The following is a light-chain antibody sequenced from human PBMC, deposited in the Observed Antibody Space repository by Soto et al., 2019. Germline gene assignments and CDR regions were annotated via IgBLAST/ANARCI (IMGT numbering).Light chain of an antibody. CDR1: QNINTN. CDR3: QQYNNWPPLT. V-gene: IGKV3-15*01. Sequence: EVVMTQSPATLSVSPGERATLSCRASQNINTNLAWYQQKPGQAPRLLIYGASTRATCFPDRFSGSGSGTEFTLTISSLQSEDFAVYYCQQYNNWPPLTFGQGTRLEMK. J-gene: IGKJ5*01. CDR2: GAS.